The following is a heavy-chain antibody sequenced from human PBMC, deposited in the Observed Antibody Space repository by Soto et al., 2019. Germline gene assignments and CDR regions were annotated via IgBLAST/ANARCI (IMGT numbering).Heavy chain of an antibody. Sequence: QVQLVQSGAEVKKPGASVKVSCKASGYTFTHYYMHWVRQAPGQGLEWMGIINPNGGSTTYAQRFRAAFTMTRDTSTSTVYMELSSLRSEYSAVYYCATSVNSAMAFDYWGQGTLVTVSS. CDR2: INPNGGST. V-gene: IGHV1-46*03. CDR1: GYTFTHYY. J-gene: IGHJ4*02. D-gene: IGHD5-18*01. CDR3: ATSVNSAMAFDY.